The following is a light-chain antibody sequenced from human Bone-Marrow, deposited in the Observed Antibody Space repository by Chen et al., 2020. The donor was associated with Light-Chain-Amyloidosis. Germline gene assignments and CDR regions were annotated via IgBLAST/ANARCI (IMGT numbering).Light chain of an antibody. CDR3: QVWDRSSDRPV. J-gene: IGLJ3*02. Sequence: SYVLTQPSSVSVAPGQTATISFGGNNIGSTSVHWYQQTPGQAPLLVVYDDRERPSGIPERLSGSNSGNTATLTISRVEAGDEADYYCQVWDRSSDRPVFGGGTKLTVL. CDR1: NIGSTS. CDR2: DDR. V-gene: IGLV3-21*02.